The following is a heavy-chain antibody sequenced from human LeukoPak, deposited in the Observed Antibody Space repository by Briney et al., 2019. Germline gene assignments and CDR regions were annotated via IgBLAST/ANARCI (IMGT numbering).Heavy chain of an antibody. J-gene: IGHJ3*02. CDR1: GFTFSSYA. V-gene: IGHV3-23*01. D-gene: IGHD3-3*01. Sequence: PGGSLRLSCAASGFTFSSYAMSWVRQAPGKGLEWVSTVSSSGSHTYYADSVRGRFTISRDNSKNTLYLQMNSLRAEDTAIFYCAKAVIKDTSGYPSAFDIWGQGTMVTVSS. CDR3: AKAVIKDTSGYPSAFDI. CDR2: VSSSGSHT.